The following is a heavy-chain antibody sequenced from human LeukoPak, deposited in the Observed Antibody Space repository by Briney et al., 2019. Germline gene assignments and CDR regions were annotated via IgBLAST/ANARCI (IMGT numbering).Heavy chain of an antibody. J-gene: IGHJ5*02. D-gene: IGHD3-3*01. V-gene: IGHV1-69*13. CDR3: ASQVRRIFGVVNPKNPFDP. Sequence: SVKVSCKASGGTFSSYAISWVRQAPGQGLEWMGGIIPVFGTANYAQKFQGRVTITADESTSTAYMELSSLRSEDTAVYYCASQVRRIFGVVNPKNPFDPWGQGTLVTVSS. CDR2: IIPVFGTA. CDR1: GGTFSSYA.